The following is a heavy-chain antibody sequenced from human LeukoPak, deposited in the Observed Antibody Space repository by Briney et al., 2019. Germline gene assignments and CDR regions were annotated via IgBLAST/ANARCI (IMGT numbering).Heavy chain of an antibody. CDR3: ARRVGWGQQAVLDY. CDR1: GYTFIGNY. Sequence: ASVKVSCKASGYTFIGNYIHWVRQAPGQGLEWMGWIRDNSGGSNYAQKFRGRVTMTRDTSITTVYMELTSLTSDDTAVYYCARRVGWGQQAVLDYWGQGTLVTVSS. J-gene: IGHJ4*02. V-gene: IGHV1-2*02. D-gene: IGHD6-13*01. CDR2: IRDNSGGS.